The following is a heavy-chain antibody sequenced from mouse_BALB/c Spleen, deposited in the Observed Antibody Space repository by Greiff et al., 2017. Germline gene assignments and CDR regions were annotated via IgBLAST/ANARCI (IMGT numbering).Heavy chain of an antibody. CDR1: GYAFSSYW. V-gene: IGHV1-80*01. J-gene: IGHJ4*01. CDR3: ARWDYGNGAMDY. Sequence: QVQLKQSGAELVRPGSSVKISCKASGYAFSSYWMNWVKQRPGQGLEWIGQIYPGDGDINYNGKFKGKATLTADKSSSTAYMQLSSLTSEDSAVYFCARWDYGNGAMDYWGQGTSVTVSS. D-gene: IGHD2-1*01. CDR2: IYPGDGDI.